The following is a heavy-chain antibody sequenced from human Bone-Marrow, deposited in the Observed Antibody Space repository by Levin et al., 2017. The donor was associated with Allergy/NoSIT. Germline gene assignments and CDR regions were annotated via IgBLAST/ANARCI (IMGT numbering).Heavy chain of an antibody. Sequence: ETLSLTCAASGFTFSDSSMNWVRQTPGKGLEWVSSISGNSYYIYYADSLKGRFTISRDNVKNSLYLQMDSLRAEDTAVYFCTRGGVFTYGYDYWGQGTLLTVSS. V-gene: IGHV3-21*01. CDR2: ISGNSYYI. J-gene: IGHJ4*02. D-gene: IGHD5-24*01. CDR3: TRGGVFTYGYDY. CDR1: GFTFSDSS.